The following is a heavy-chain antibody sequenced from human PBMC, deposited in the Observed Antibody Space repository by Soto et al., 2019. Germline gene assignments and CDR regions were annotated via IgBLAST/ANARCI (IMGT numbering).Heavy chain of an antibody. CDR2: ISYDGSNK. D-gene: IGHD3-10*01. V-gene: IGHV3-30*03. J-gene: IGHJ4*02. CDR1: GFTFSSYG. Sequence: GGSLRLSCAASGFTFSSYGMHWVRQAPGKGLEWVAVISYDGSNKYYADSVKGRFTISRDNSKNTLYLQMNSLRADDTAVYYCALDSFLLWFGELLTPYYFDYWGQGTLVTVSS. CDR3: ALDSFLLWFGELLTPYYFDY.